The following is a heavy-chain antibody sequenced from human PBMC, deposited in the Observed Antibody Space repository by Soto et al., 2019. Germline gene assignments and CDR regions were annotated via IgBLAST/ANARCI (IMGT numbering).Heavy chain of an antibody. Sequence: HPGGSLRLSCAASGFTFSSYAMSWVRQAPGKGLEWVSAISGSGGSTYYADSVKGRFTISRDNSKNTLYLQMNSLRAEDTAVYYCAKVSSSWYFTIDYWGQGTLVTVSS. CDR2: ISGSGGST. J-gene: IGHJ4*02. D-gene: IGHD6-13*01. V-gene: IGHV3-23*01. CDR1: GFTFSSYA. CDR3: AKVSSSWYFTIDY.